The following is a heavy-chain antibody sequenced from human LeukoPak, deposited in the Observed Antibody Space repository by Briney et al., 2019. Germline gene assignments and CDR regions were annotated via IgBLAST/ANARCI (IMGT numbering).Heavy chain of an antibody. J-gene: IGHJ6*03. CDR1: GGSVSNYY. V-gene: IGHV4-59*02. D-gene: IGHD6-13*01. CDR3: ARGYSSRNYYYYMDV. Sequence: SETLSLTCTVSGGSVSNYYWSWIRQSPGKGLEWIGYIYYTETSYNPSLKSRVTISADTSKNQFSLKLSSVTAADTAVYYCARGYSSRNYYYYMDVWGKGTTVTVSS. CDR2: IYYTET.